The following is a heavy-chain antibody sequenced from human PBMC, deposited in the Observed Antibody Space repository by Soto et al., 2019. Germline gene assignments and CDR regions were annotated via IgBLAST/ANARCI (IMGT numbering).Heavy chain of an antibody. CDR2: ISGGGSYI. Sequence: QLVESGGGLVKPGGSPRLSCSASGFTFSDENMSWVRQVPGKGLEWVSGISGGGSYIFYADSVQGRFSISRDNPKNSLFLEMNSLRVEDTAVYYCARDSDCHSTSCFFPPHVWGQGTTVTVSS. CDR3: ARDSDCHSTSCFFPPHV. D-gene: IGHD2-2*01. CDR1: GFTFSDEN. V-gene: IGHV3-21*06. J-gene: IGHJ6*02.